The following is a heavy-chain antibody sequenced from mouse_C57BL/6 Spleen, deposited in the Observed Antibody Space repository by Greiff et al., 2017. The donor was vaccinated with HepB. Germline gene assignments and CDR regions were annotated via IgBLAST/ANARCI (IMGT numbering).Heavy chain of an antibody. CDR2: IHPNSGST. D-gene: IGHD1-1*01. J-gene: IGHJ2*01. CDR3: ARLYGSSYRKYFDY. V-gene: IGHV1-64*01. CDR1: GYTFTSYW. Sequence: QVHVKQPGAELVKPGASVKLSCKASGYTFTSYWMHWVKQRPGQGLEWIGMIHPNSGSTNYNEKFKSKATLTVDKSSSTAYMQLSSLTSEDSAVYYCARLYGSSYRKYFDYWGQGTTLTVSS.